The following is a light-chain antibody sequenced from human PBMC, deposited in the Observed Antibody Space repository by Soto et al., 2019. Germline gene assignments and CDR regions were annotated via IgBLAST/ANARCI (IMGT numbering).Light chain of an antibody. CDR2: VAS. J-gene: IGKJ4*01. V-gene: IGKV3-15*01. CDR3: QQYNVWPLT. CDR1: QSVNSN. Sequence: EIVMTQSPVTLSVSPGDRATLSCRASQSVNSNLAWYQQKPGQTPKLLIYVASTSATGIPARFSGSGSGTEFTLTISSRRSEDFAAYYCQQYNVWPLTFGRGTKVEFK.